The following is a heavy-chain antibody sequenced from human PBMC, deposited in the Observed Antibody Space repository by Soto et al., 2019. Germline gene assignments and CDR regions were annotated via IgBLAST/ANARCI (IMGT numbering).Heavy chain of an antibody. Sequence: EVQLLESGGGLVQPGGSLRLSCAASGFTFSSYAMSWVRQAPGKELEWVSAISGSGGSTYYADSVKGRFTISRDNSKNTLYLQMNSLRAEDTAVYYCAKVSIVVVVAANEDFDYWGQGTLVTVSS. J-gene: IGHJ4*02. V-gene: IGHV3-23*01. CDR1: GFTFSSYA. CDR3: AKVSIVVVVAANEDFDY. CDR2: ISGSGGST. D-gene: IGHD2-15*01.